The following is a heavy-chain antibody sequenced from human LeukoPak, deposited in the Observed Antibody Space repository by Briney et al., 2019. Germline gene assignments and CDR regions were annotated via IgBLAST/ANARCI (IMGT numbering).Heavy chain of an antibody. CDR3: ASYSSSSGNYYYYMDV. CDR1: GFTFSSYA. V-gene: IGHV3-30*04. CDR2: ISYDGSNK. J-gene: IGHJ6*03. Sequence: SGGSLRLSCAASGFTFSSYAMHWVRQAPGKGLEWVAVISYDGSNKYYADSVKGRFTISRDNSKNTLYLQMNSLRAEDTAVYYCASYSSSSGNYYYYMDVWGRGTTVTVSS. D-gene: IGHD6-6*01.